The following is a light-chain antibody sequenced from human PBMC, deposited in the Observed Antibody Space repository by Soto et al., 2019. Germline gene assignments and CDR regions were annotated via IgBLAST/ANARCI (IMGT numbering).Light chain of an antibody. CDR2: LNSDGSH. CDR3: QTWGTGILV. V-gene: IGLV4-69*01. CDR1: SGHSSYA. J-gene: IGLJ3*02. Sequence: QSVLTQSPSASASLGASVKLTCTLSSGHSSYAIAWHQQQPEKGPRYLMKLNSDGSHSKGDGIPDRFSGSSSGAERYLTISRLQSEDEADYSCQTWGTGILVFGGGTKLTVL.